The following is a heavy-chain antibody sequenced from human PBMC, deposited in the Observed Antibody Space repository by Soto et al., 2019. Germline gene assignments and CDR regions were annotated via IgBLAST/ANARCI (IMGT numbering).Heavy chain of an antibody. J-gene: IGHJ1*01. CDR2: IYYSETA. D-gene: IGHD2-15*01. CDR3: ARDDLEYGGSPLSA. CDR1: GVSITSGDYY. V-gene: IGHV4-30-4*01. Sequence: LSLTCTVSGVSITSGDYYWSWIRQSPGKGLEWIGYIYYSETAQYNPTLKSRAVISIDRSKNQLSLKMTSVTAADTAVYYCARDDLEYGGSPLSAWGQGTLVTVSS.